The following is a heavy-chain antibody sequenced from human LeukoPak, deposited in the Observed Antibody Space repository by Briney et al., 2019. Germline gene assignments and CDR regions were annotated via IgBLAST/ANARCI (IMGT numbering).Heavy chain of an antibody. CDR1: GYSFTSYY. CDR2: INPSGGST. CDR3: ARGVVAGNLDS. J-gene: IGHJ4*02. Sequence: ASVKVSCRASGYSFTSYYIHCVRQAPGQGLEWMGIINPSGGSTSYAQKFQGRVTMTRDTFTSTVYMELSGLRSEDTAVYYCARGVVAGNLDSWGQGTLVTVSS. D-gene: IGHD6-19*01. V-gene: IGHV1-46*01.